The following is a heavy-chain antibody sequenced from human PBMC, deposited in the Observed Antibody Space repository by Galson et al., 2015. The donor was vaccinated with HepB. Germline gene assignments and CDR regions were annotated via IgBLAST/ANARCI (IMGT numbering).Heavy chain of an antibody. V-gene: IGHV1-18*04. J-gene: IGHJ3*02. Sequence: QSGAEVKKPGTSVKVSCKASGYTFTSYGISWVRQAPGQGLEWMGWISAYNGNTNYAQKLQGRVTMTTDTSTSTAYMELRSLGSDDTAVYYCATPTGRIAAREDAFDIWGQGTMVTVSS. CDR1: GYTFTSYG. CDR3: ATPTGRIAAREDAFDI. CDR2: ISAYNGNT. D-gene: IGHD6-13*01.